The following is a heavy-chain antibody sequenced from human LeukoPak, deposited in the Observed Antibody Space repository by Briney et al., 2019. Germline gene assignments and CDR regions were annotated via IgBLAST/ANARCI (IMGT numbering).Heavy chain of an antibody. CDR2: IRYDGSNK. CDR3: ARESRQNRFYGSAGTLGVALSPDHWFDP. CDR1: GFTFSSYG. Sequence: RGSPRLSCAASGFTFSSYGMHWVHQAPGKGLEWVAFIRYDGSNKYYADSVKGRFTISRDNSKNTLYLQMNSLRAEDTAVYYCARESRQNRFYGSAGTLGVALSPDHWFDPWGQGTLVTVSS. V-gene: IGHV3-30*02. D-gene: IGHD3-10*01. J-gene: IGHJ5*02.